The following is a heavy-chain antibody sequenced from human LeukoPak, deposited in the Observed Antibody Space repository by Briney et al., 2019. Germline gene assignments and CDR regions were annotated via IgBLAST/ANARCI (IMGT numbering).Heavy chain of an antibody. Sequence: GGSLRLSCAASGFIFDDYAMHWVRQAPGKGLEWVSSISWNSGVIAYADSVKGRFTISRDNSKNTLYLQMNSLRAEDTAVYYCATTYSSSWYYYYYYMDVWGKGTTVTISS. CDR2: ISWNSGVI. V-gene: IGHV3-9*01. J-gene: IGHJ6*03. CDR3: ATTYSSSWYYYYYYMDV. D-gene: IGHD6-13*01. CDR1: GFIFDDYA.